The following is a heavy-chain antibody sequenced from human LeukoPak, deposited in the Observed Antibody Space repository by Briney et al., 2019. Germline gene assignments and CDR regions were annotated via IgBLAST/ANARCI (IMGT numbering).Heavy chain of an antibody. CDR2: ISSSGSTI. CDR3: ASWYYYDSSGYYRDY. V-gene: IGHV3-11*01. D-gene: IGHD3-22*01. CDR1: GFTFSDYY. Sequence: GGSLRLSCAASGFTFSDYYMSWIRQAPGKGLEWVSYISSSGSTIYYADSVKGRFTISRDNAKNSLYLQMNSLRAEDAAVYYCASWYYYDSSGYYRDYWGQGTLVTVSS. J-gene: IGHJ4*02.